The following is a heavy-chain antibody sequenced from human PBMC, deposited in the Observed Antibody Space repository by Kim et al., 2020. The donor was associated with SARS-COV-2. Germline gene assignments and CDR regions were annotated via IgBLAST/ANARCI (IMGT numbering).Heavy chain of an antibody. CDR2: IIPILGIA. V-gene: IGHV1-69*04. CDR1: GGTFSSYA. J-gene: IGHJ5*02. D-gene: IGHD2-15*01. CDR3: ARDLMFWVDCSGGSCPGRFDP. Sequence: SVKVSCKASGGTFSSYAISWVRQAPGQGLEWTGRIIPILGIANYAQKFQGRVTITADKSTSTAYMELSSLRSEDTAVYYRARDLMFWVDCSGGSCPGRFDPWGHEALVTVST.